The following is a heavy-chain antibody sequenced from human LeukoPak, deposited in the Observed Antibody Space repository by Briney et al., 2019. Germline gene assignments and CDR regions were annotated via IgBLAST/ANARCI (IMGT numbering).Heavy chain of an antibody. CDR3: AKGVDI. J-gene: IGHJ4*02. CDR1: GGSFSGYY. V-gene: IGHV4-34*01. Sequence: PSETLSLTCAVYGGSFSGYYWSWIRQPPGKGLEWIGEISHSGSTNYNPSLKSRVTISVDTSKNQFSLKLSSVTAADTAVYYCAKGVDIRGQGTLVTVSS. CDR2: ISHSGST. D-gene: IGHD2-15*01.